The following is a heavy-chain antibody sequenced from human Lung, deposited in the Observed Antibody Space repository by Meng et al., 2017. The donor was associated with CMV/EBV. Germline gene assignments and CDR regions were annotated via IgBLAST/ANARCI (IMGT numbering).Heavy chain of an antibody. V-gene: IGHV3-30-3*01. Sequence: LSLTCAASGFTFSSYAMHWVRQAPGKGLEWVAVISYDGSNKYYADSVKGRFTISRDNSKNTLYLQMNSLRAEDTAVYYCARDSGSSSFYYYYGMDVWGQGXTVTVSS. CDR2: ISYDGSNK. CDR1: GFTFSSYA. CDR3: ARDSGSSSFYYYYGMDV. J-gene: IGHJ6*02. D-gene: IGHD6-6*01.